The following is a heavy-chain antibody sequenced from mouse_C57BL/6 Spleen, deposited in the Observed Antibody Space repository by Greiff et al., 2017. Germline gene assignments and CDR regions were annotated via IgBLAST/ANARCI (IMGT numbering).Heavy chain of an antibody. CDR3: ARRDYSNYDYRDV. D-gene: IGHD2-5*01. CDR1: GYTFTSYW. CDR2: INPSDSDT. V-gene: IGHV1-69*02. J-gene: IGHJ1*03. Sequence: VQLQQPGAELVRPGASVKLSCKASGYTFTSYWMDWVKQRPGQGLEWIGEINPSDSDTIYNQKFKGKATLTVDKSSSTAYMQLSSLTSEDTAVYDCARRDYSNYDYRDVGGRGTSATVTA.